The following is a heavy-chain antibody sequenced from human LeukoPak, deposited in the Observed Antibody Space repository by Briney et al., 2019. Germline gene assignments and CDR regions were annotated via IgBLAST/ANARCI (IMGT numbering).Heavy chain of an antibody. CDR3: ARASKVVTRFDWFDP. CDR1: GGSISSGGYY. Sequence: PSETLSLTCTVSGGSISSGGYYWSWIRQHPGMGLEWIGYIYYSGSTYYNPSLKSRVTISVDTSKNQFSLKLSSVTAADTAVYYCARASKVVTRFDWFDPWGQGTLVSVSS. D-gene: IGHD4-23*01. J-gene: IGHJ5*02. V-gene: IGHV4-31*03. CDR2: IYYSGST.